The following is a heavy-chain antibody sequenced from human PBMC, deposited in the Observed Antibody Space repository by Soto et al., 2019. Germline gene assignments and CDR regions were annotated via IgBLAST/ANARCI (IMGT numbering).Heavy chain of an antibody. J-gene: IGHJ4*02. D-gene: IGHD3-10*01. CDR2: IFHDGTA. CDR1: GVSLTIFNW. V-gene: IGHV4-4*02. Sequence: SDTLSLTCAVSGVSLTIFNWWTWVRQSPQMGLEYIGEIFHDGTANYYPSFERRVAMSVDTSRNQFSLKLTSVTAADTAVYFCARLVYDTRLNYMYFDFWGPGTLVTVSS. CDR3: ARLVYDTRLNYMYFDF.